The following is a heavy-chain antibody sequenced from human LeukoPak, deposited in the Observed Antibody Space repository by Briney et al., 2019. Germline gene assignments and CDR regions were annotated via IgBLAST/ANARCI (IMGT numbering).Heavy chain of an antibody. Sequence: GESLKISCKGSGYRFTSYWIGWVRQMPGKGLEWMGIIYPGGSDTRYSPSFQGQVTFSADKSISTAYLQWSSLKASDTAIYYYARPISSSSWTPYGMDVWGQGTTVTVSS. V-gene: IGHV5-51*01. J-gene: IGHJ6*02. D-gene: IGHD6-13*01. CDR2: IYPGGSDT. CDR1: GYRFTSYW. CDR3: ARPISSSSWTPYGMDV.